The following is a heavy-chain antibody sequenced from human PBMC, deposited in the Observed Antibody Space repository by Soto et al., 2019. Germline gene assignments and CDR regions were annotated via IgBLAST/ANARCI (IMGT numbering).Heavy chain of an antibody. CDR3: ARGRWAGDGYNPRAWFDP. V-gene: IGHV1-3*01. Sequence: QVQLVQSGAEVKKPGASVKVSCKASGYTFTSYAMHWVRQAPGQRLEWMGWINAGNGNTKYSQKLQGRVTITRDTSASNAYRELSSLRSEETAVYYCARGRWAGDGYNPRAWFDPWGQGTLVTVSS. D-gene: IGHD5-12*01. CDR2: INAGNGNT. J-gene: IGHJ5*02. CDR1: GYTFTSYA.